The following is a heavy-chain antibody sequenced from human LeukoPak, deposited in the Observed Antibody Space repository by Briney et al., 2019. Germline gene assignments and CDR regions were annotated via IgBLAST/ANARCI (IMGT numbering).Heavy chain of an antibody. J-gene: IGHJ6*02. CDR3: ARGGVLRYFDWFPIYYYGMDV. CDR2: MNPNSGNT. D-gene: IGHD3-9*01. Sequence: GASVTVSCKASGYTFTSYDINWVRQAAGQGLEWMGWMNPNSGNTGYAQKFQGRVTMTRNTSISTAYMELSSLRSEDTAVYYCARGGVLRYFDWFPIYYYGMDVWGQGTTVTVSS. V-gene: IGHV1-8*01. CDR1: GYTFTSYD.